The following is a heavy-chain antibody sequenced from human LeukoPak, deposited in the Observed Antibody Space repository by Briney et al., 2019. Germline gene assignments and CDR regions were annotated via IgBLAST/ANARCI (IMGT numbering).Heavy chain of an antibody. CDR2: ISSSGSTI. Sequence: GGSLRLSCAASGFTFSSYEMNWVRQAPGKGLEWVSYISSSGSTIYYADSVKGRFTISRDNAKNTLYLQMNSLRTEDTAVYYCARGDKQLVFNRNKGGFDPWGQGTLVTVSS. V-gene: IGHV3-48*03. J-gene: IGHJ5*02. CDR1: GFTFSSYE. CDR3: ARGDKQLVFNRNKGGFDP. D-gene: IGHD6-13*01.